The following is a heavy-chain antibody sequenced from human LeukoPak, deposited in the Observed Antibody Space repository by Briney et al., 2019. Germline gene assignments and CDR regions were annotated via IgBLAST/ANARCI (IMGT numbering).Heavy chain of an antibody. CDR1: GYTFTSYA. CDR2: INAGNVNT. V-gene: IGHV1-3*01. CDR3: ARAPYDFWSGYFLFDAFDI. D-gene: IGHD3-3*01. J-gene: IGHJ3*02. Sequence: GASVKVSCKASGYTFTSYAMHWVRQAPGQRLEWMGWINAGNVNTKYSQKFQGRVTITRDTSASTAYMELSSLRSEDTAVYYCARAPYDFWSGYFLFDAFDIWGQGTMVTVSS.